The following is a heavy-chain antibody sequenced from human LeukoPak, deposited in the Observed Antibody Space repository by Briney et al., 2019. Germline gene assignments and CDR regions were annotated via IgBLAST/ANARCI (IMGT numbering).Heavy chain of an antibody. CDR1: GYTFSGYY. Sequence: ASVKVSCKASGYTFSGYYIHWVRQAPGQGLEWMGWINPNNGATNYAPKFQGGVTMTMDTSITTFYMEVSSLASDDTAVFYCARYNWNDVVSALDSWGQGTLVSVSS. CDR2: INPNNGAT. V-gene: IGHV1-2*02. J-gene: IGHJ4*02. D-gene: IGHD1-1*01. CDR3: ARYNWNDVVSALDS.